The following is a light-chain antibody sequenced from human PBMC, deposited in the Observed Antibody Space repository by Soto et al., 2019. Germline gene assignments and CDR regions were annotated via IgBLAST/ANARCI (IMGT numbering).Light chain of an antibody. CDR3: CSYADGSIYF. V-gene: IGLV2-14*03. CDR1: SRDVGAYDY. J-gene: IGLJ1*01. CDR2: YVD. Sequence: QSVLTQPASVSGSPGQSTTISCTGTSRDVGAYDYVSWYPQYPDKAPQLLIYYVDHRPSGVSSRFSGSKSGNTASLTISGLQAEDEGDYYCCSYADGSIYFFGTGTKVTVL.